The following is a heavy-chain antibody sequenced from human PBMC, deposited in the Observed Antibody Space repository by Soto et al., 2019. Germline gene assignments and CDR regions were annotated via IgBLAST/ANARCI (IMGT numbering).Heavy chain of an antibody. V-gene: IGHV2-5*02. Sequence: QITLKESGPTLVRPTQTLTLTCTFSGFSLSSSGVGVGWIRQPPGKALEWLALIYWDDDKRYSPSLKSRLTLHKDTTTNQVVITLTKLDTVDTASYYCARGGWTTYYRPSFDHWGQGTLVTVSS. CDR1: GFSLSSSGVG. D-gene: IGHD3-10*01. CDR3: ARGGWTTYYRPSFDH. CDR2: IYWDDDK. J-gene: IGHJ4*02.